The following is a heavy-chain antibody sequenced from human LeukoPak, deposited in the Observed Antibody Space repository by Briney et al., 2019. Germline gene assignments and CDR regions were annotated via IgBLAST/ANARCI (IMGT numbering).Heavy chain of an antibody. Sequence: SETLSLTCTVSGGSFNSYYCSWIRRPAGKGLEWIGRISTSGSTNYNPSLKSRVTMSVDTSKKQYSLKLTSVTAADTAVYYCARGPDDWYTFNLWGQGTVVIVSS. CDR1: GGSFNSYY. D-gene: IGHD3-9*01. J-gene: IGHJ3*01. V-gene: IGHV4-4*07. CDR2: ISTSGST. CDR3: ARGPDDWYTFNL.